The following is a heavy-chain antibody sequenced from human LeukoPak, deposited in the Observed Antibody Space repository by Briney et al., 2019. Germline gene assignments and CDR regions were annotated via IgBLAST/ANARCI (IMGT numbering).Heavy chain of an antibody. Sequence: PSETLSLTCTVSGGSISSGGYYWSWIRQHPGTGLGWIGYIYYSGSTYYNPSLKSRVTISVDTSKNQFSLKLSSVTAADTAVYYCARVLRVSSSSSFDYWGQGTLVTVSS. CDR2: IYYSGST. V-gene: IGHV4-31*03. CDR3: ARVLRVSSSSSFDY. J-gene: IGHJ4*02. D-gene: IGHD6-13*01. CDR1: GGSISSGGYY.